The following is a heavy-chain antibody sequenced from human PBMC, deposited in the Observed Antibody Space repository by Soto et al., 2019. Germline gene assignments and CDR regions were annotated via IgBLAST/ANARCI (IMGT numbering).Heavy chain of an antibody. CDR3: ARGKHTVPRNYYYYGMDV. V-gene: IGHV1-69*01. D-gene: IGHD2-2*01. Sequence: QVQLVHSGAEVTKPGSSVKVSCKASGGTFSSYAISWVRQAPGQGLEWLGGTIPIFGTANYAQKFQGSVTITAAESTSTDYMQTSSLRSEDTAVYYCARGKHTVPRNYYYYGMDVCGHGTTVTVCS. CDR2: TIPIFGTA. CDR1: GGTFSSYA. J-gene: IGHJ6*02.